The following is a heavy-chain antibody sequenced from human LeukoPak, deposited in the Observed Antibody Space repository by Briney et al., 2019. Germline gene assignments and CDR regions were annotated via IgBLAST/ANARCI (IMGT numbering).Heavy chain of an antibody. Sequence: SETLCLTCTVSGGSINTYYWSWIRQPPGKGLEWIGYIYYSGTTNYNPSLKSRVTISIDTSKNQFSLKLSSVTAADTAVYYCARHAYCGGDCYSYIQYWGQGTLATVSA. CDR1: GGSINTYY. CDR3: ARHAYCGGDCYSYIQY. V-gene: IGHV4-59*08. D-gene: IGHD2-21*02. CDR2: IYYSGTT. J-gene: IGHJ1*01.